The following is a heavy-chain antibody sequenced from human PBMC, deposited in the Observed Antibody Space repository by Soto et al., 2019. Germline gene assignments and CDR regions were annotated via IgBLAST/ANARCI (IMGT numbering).Heavy chain of an antibody. CDR1: QFTFNIDA. J-gene: IGHJ6*02. CDR2: MSGSGASI. V-gene: IGHV3-23*01. Sequence: EVQLLESGGVLVQSGESLTLSCVASQFTFNIDAMTWVRQAPGKGLEWVSSMSGSGASIYYADSVKGRFTISRDKSKKTLYLQMNSLRAEDTAVYWCARDNWNGAYYGLDVWGQGTTVTVS. D-gene: IGHD1-20*01. CDR3: ARDNWNGAYYGLDV.